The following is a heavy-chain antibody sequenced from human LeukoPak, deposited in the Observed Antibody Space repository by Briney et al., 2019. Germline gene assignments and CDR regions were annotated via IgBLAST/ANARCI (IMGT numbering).Heavy chain of an antibody. V-gene: IGHV3-7*01. J-gene: IGHJ3*02. CDR2: ISPDGSDK. Sequence: PGGSLRLSCAASGFTFSSYSMNWVRQAPGKGLEWVANISPDGSDKYYVDSVKGRFSVSRDNAKDSLYLQMNSLRAKDTAVYYCARRRQQLVYAFDIWGQGTMVTVSS. D-gene: IGHD6-13*01. CDR1: GFTFSSYS. CDR3: ARRRQQLVYAFDI.